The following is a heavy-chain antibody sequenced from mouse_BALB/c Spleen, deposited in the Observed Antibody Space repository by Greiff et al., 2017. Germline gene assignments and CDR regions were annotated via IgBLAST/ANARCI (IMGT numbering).Heavy chain of an antibody. J-gene: IGHJ1*01. V-gene: IGHV2-6-7*01. CDR1: GFSLTGYG. D-gene: IGHD1-1*01. Sequence: VMPVESGPGLVAPSHSLSITCTVSGFSLTGYGVNWVRQPPGKGLEWLGMIWGDGSTDYNSALKSRLSISKDDYKCQVFLKMNSRQTDDTARYYCAGKSSSGSNWYFDVWGAGTTVTVSS. CDR2: IWGDGST. CDR3: AGKSSSGSNWYFDV.